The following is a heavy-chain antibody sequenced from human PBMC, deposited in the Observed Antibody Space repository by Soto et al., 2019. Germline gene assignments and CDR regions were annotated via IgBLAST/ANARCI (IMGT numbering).Heavy chain of an antibody. J-gene: IGHJ4*02. CDR1: GFHLTTDRVG. Sequence: QITLKESGPPLVKPTQTLTLTCTFSGFHLTTDRVGLGWIRQPPGEALEWLAVIYWDDSKTYRPSLESRLTITKDTSKNQVALTMTNMDSLDTATYYCAHAYGGRSLYWGQGTLVTVSS. CDR3: AHAYGGRSLY. V-gene: IGHV2-5*02. D-gene: IGHD1-26*01. CDR2: IYWDDSK.